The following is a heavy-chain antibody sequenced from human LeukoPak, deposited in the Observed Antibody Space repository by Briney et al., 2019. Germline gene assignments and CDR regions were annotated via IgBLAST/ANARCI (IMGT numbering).Heavy chain of an antibody. V-gene: IGHV1-8*01. Sequence: ASVKVSCKTSGYRFINYDINWVRQASGQGLDWMGWMRPNSGKTGYAQKFQGRITMTRNISISTAYMELSSLRFDDTAVYFCARERGGQAGSYFPSWGQGALVTVSS. CDR1: GYRFINYD. J-gene: IGHJ4*02. CDR3: ARERGGQAGSYFPS. D-gene: IGHD1-26*01. CDR2: MRPNSGKT.